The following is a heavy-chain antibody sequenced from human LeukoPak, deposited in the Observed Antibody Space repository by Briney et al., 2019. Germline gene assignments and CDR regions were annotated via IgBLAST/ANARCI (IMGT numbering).Heavy chain of an antibody. CDR3: ARGGKATVVTM. CDR1: GGSINSYY. Sequence: SQTLSLTCTVPGGSINSYYWSWIRQPAGKGMEWIGRIYSSGSTNYNPSLKSRVSMSVDTSKNQFSLKLTSVTAADTAVYYCARGGKATVVTMWGQGILVTVSS. CDR2: IYSSGST. J-gene: IGHJ4*02. D-gene: IGHD4-23*01. V-gene: IGHV4-4*07.